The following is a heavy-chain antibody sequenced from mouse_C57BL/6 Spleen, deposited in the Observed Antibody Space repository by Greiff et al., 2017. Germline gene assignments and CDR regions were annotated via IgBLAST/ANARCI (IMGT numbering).Heavy chain of an antibody. CDR2: IDPETGGT. V-gene: IGHV1-15*01. CDR1: GYTFTDYE. J-gene: IGHJ4*01. CDR3: TRLRDGYYYAMDY. Sequence: QVHVKQSGAELVRPGASVTLSCKASGYTFTDYEMHWVKQTPVHGLEWIGAIDPETGGTAYNQKFKGKAILTADKSSSTAYMELRSLTSEDSAVYYCTRLRDGYYYAMDYWGQGTSVTVSS. D-gene: IGHD2-3*01.